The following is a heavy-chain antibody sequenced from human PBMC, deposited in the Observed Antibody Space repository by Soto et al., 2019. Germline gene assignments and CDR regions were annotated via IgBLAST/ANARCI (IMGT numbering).Heavy chain of an antibody. V-gene: IGHV2-5*02. D-gene: IGHD3-3*01. CDR1: GFSLSTSGVG. J-gene: IGHJ4*02. Sequence: SGPTLVNPTQTLTLTCTFSGFSLSTSGVGVGWIRQPPGKALEWLALIYWDDDKRYSPSLKSRLTITKDTSKNQVVLTMTTMDPVDTAIYYCAHSYDDFWSSYYATTYIDYWGKGTLVTVSS. CDR3: AHSYDDFWSSYYATTYIDY. CDR2: IYWDDDK.